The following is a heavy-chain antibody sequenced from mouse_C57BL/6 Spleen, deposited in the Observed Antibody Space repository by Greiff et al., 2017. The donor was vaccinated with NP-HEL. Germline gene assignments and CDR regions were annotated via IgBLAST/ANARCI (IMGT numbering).Heavy chain of an antibody. CDR1: GYTFTSYW. D-gene: IGHD2-2*01. CDR2: IDPSDSYT. Sequence: VQLQQSGTELVRPGTSVKLSCKASGYTFTSYWMHWVKQRPGQGLEWIGVIDPSDSYTNYNQKVKGKVTLSRDTSSSTAYLQISSLTSEDAAVYYCASATTMVTYAMDYWGQGTSVTVSS. V-gene: IGHV1-59*01. CDR3: ASATTMVTYAMDY. J-gene: IGHJ4*01.